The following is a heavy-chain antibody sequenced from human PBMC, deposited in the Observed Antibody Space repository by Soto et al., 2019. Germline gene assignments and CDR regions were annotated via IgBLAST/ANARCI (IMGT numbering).Heavy chain of an antibody. CDR3: ARGAGSSSSGYYYGMDV. D-gene: IGHD6-6*01. Sequence: TGGSLRLSCAASGFTFSSYGMHWVRQAPGKGLEWVAVIWYDGSNKYYADSVKGRFTISRDNSKNTLYLQMNSLRAEDTAVYYCARGAGSSSSGYYYGMDVWGQGTTVTVSS. V-gene: IGHV3-33*01. J-gene: IGHJ6*02. CDR2: IWYDGSNK. CDR1: GFTFSSYG.